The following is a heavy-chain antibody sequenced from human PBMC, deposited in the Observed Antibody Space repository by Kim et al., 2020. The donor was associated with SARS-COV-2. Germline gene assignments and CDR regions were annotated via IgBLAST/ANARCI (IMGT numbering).Heavy chain of an antibody. J-gene: IGHJ6*02. V-gene: IGHV3-9*01. CDR2: ISWNSGSI. D-gene: IGHD1-26*01. Sequence: GGSLRLSCAASGFTFDDYAMHWVRQAPGKGLEWVSGISWNSGSIGYADSVKGRFTISRDNAKNSLYLQMNSLRAEDTALYYCAKGVGPIYYYYGMDVWGQGTTVTVSS. CDR3: AKGVGPIYYYYGMDV. CDR1: GFTFDDYA.